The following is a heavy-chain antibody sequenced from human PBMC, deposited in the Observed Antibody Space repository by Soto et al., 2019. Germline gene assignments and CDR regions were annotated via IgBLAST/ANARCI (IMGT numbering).Heavy chain of an antibody. CDR3: AKDSDYYASGSYSVY. J-gene: IGHJ4*02. Sequence: GGSLRLSCAASGFTFSGYAMSWVRQAPGKGLEWVSTINGSGGSTYYADSVMGRFTISRDNSKNTLYLQMNTLRVEDTAVYYCAKDSDYYASGSYSVYWGQGTLVTVSS. D-gene: IGHD3-10*01. CDR1: GFTFSGYA. V-gene: IGHV3-23*01. CDR2: INGSGGST.